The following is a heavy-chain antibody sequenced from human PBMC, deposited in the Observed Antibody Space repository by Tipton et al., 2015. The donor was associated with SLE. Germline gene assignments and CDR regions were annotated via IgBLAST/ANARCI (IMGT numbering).Heavy chain of an antibody. V-gene: IGHV3-53*05. CDR3: AGDLRVGSASDY. D-gene: IGHD1-26*01. J-gene: IGHJ4*02. Sequence: SLRLSCAASGFTVNSIFMSWVRQAPGKGLEWISVIFTGGRTYYADSVKGRFTIPRDNSKNALYLQMNSLKPEDTAVYYCAGDLRVGSASDYWGPGTLVTVSS. CDR2: IFTGGRT. CDR1: GFTVNSIF.